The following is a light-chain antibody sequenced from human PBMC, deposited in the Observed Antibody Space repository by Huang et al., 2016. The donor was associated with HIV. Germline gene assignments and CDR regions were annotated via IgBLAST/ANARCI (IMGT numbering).Light chain of an antibody. V-gene: IGKV3-15*01. CDR2: VAS. J-gene: IGKJ1*01. Sequence: EIVMTQSPATLSVSPGERATLACRASQSVSRNLAWYQQKPGQSPRLLIYVASTTATGIPARFSGSGSGTEFTLTISSLQSEDFAVYYCQQYNNWPPGLFGQGTKVEIK. CDR3: QQYNNWPPGL. CDR1: QSVSRN.